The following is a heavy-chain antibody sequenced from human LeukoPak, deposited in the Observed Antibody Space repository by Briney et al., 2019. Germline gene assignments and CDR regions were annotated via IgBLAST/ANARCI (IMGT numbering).Heavy chain of an antibody. CDR1: GGSISSYY. J-gene: IGHJ5*02. CDR3: ATLGGSGSYVWFDP. Sequence: SETLSLTCTVSGGSISSYYWSWIRQPPGKGLEWIGEINHSGSTNYNPSLKSRVTISVDTSKNQFSLKLSSVTAADTAVYYCATLGGSGSYVWFDPWGQGTLVTVSS. V-gene: IGHV4-34*01. CDR2: INHSGST. D-gene: IGHD3-10*01.